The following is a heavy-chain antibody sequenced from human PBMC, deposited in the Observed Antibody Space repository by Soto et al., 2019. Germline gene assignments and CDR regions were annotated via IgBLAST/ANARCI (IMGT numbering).Heavy chain of an antibody. J-gene: IGHJ3*02. CDR1: GYTLTELS. V-gene: IGHV1-24*01. CDR2: FDPEDGET. D-gene: IGHD6-6*01. CDR3: FIEYSSSSDAFDI. Sequence: ASVKVSCKVSGYTLTELSMHWVRQAPGKGLEWMGGFDPEDGETIYAQKFQGRVTMTEETSTDTAYMELSSLRSEDTAVYYCFIEYSSSSDAFDIWGQGTMVTVSS.